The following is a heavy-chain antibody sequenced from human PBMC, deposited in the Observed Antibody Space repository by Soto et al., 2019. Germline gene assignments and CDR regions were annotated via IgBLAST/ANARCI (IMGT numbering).Heavy chain of an antibody. V-gene: IGHV3-49*03. CDR3: TRDLLRYFDWLLYSRNYYYYGMDV. CDR2: IRSKAYGGTT. CDR1: GFTFGDYA. Sequence: GGSLRLSCTASGFTFGDYAMSWFRQAPGKGLEWVGFIRSKAYGGTTEYAASVKGRFTISRDDSKSIAYLQMNILKTEDTAVYYCTRDLLRYFDWLLYSRNYYYYGMDVWGQGTTVTVSS. J-gene: IGHJ6*02. D-gene: IGHD3-9*01.